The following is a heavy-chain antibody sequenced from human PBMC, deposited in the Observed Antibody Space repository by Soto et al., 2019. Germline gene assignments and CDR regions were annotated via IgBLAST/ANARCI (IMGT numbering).Heavy chain of an antibody. Sequence: PGGSLRLSCAASGFTFSSYAMSWARQAPGKGLEWVSAISGSGGSTYYADSVKGRFTISRDNSKNTLYLQMNSLRAEDTAVYYCAKFMVRGDYYYYMDVWGKGTTVTVSS. CDR2: ISGSGGST. J-gene: IGHJ6*03. CDR3: AKFMVRGDYYYYMDV. CDR1: GFTFSSYA. V-gene: IGHV3-23*01. D-gene: IGHD3-10*01.